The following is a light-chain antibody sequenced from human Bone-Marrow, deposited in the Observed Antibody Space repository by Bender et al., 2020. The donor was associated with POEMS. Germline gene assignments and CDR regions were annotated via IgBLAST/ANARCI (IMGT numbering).Light chain of an antibody. Sequence: QSVLSQPPSASGAPGQRVTISCSGSGSNLGSSTANWYQQLPGTAPKLLIYSDNQRPSGVPDRFSGSKSGTSASLAISGLQSEDEADYYCAAWDDSLNGHYVFGTGTKVTVL. CDR1: GSNLGSST. CDR2: SDN. J-gene: IGLJ1*01. V-gene: IGLV1-44*01. CDR3: AAWDDSLNGHYV.